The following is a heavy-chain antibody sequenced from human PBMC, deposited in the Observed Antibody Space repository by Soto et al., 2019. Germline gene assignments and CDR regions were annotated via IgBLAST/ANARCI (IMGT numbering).Heavy chain of an antibody. V-gene: IGHV3-33*01. CDR2: TWYDGTNK. CDR3: ARPQGDYGDYLRAFDI. CDR1: GFPFSVYG. D-gene: IGHD4-17*01. J-gene: IGHJ3*02. Sequence: QVQLVESGGGVVLPGGSLRISSAASGFPFSVYGMHWVRQAPGKGLEWVAVTWYDGTNKYYAESVKGRFIISRDNSKNTLYLQMNSLRAEDTAVYHCARPQGDYGDYLRAFDIWGPGTTVTVSS.